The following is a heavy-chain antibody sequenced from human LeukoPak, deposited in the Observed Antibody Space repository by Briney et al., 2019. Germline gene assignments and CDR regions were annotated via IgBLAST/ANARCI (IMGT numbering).Heavy chain of an antibody. CDR2: ISAYNDNT. D-gene: IGHD6-13*01. J-gene: IGHJ5*02. V-gene: IGHV1-18*01. CDR1: GYTFTRDG. CDR3: ARVKYIAAAGRIWFDP. Sequence: ASVTVSRKHSGYTFTRDGISWGRESPGQGLGSMGWISAYNDNTNYAPKLQGRVTMTTDTSTRTAYMELWSLRSDDTAVYYCARVKYIAAAGRIWFDPWGRGTLITVSS.